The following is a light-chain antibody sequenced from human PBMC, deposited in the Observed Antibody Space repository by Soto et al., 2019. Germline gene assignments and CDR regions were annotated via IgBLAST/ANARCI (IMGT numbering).Light chain of an antibody. CDR2: GAS. CDR1: QSVRSSY. J-gene: IGKJ5*01. Sequence: EIVLTQSPGTLSFSPGERATLSCRASQSVRSSYLAWYQQKPGQAPRLLIYGASYRATGIPDRFSGSGSGTDFTLTISRLEPEDFAVYYCQQLGTSPLTFGQETRLEIK. CDR3: QQLGTSPLT. V-gene: IGKV3-20*01.